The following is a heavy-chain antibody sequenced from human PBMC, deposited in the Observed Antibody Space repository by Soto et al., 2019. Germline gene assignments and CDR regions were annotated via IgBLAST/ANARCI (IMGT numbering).Heavy chain of an antibody. Sequence: GASVKVSCKASGYTFTSYYMDLVRQAPVQVLELSVIINPSVVSTSYAQKVQGRVTMAMYTSTIAFDMELSGVRSDGTAVYYCARDTRAARKWFDPWGQGTLVTVSS. D-gene: IGHD6-25*01. CDR2: INPSVVST. J-gene: IGHJ5*02. V-gene: IGHV1-46*01. CDR3: ARDTRAARKWFDP. CDR1: GYTFTSYY.